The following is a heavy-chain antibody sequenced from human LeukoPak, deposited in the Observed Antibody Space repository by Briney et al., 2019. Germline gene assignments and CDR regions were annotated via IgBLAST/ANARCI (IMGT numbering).Heavy chain of an antibody. CDR1: GITFSSYA. CDR3: AKDWGTTGTTGWLFDY. D-gene: IGHD1-1*01. J-gene: IGHJ4*02. V-gene: IGHV3-23*01. CDR2: INGGADST. Sequence: GGSLRLSCVASGITFSSYAMSWVRQAPGKGLEWVSAINGGADSTYYADSVKGRFTISRDNSKNTLYLQMNSLRAEDTAVYYCAKDWGTTGTTGWLFDYWGQGTLVTVSS.